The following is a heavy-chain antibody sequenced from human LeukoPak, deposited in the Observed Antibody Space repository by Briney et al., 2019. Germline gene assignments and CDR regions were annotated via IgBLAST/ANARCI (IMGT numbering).Heavy chain of an antibody. CDR3: AKDFGLRFHYTMDV. J-gene: IGHJ6*02. CDR2: ISFDGTTK. D-gene: IGHD3-3*01. CDR1: GFTFSTYG. Sequence: GGSLRLSCAASGFTFSTYGMHWVRQAPGSGLEWVAVISFDGTTKYYADSVKGRFTISKDNSKNMQYLQMNSLRGADTAVYYCAKDFGLRFHYTMDVWGQGTTVTISS. V-gene: IGHV3-30*18.